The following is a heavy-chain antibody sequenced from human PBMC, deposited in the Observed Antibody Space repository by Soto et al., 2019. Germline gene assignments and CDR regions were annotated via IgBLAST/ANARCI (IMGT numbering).Heavy chain of an antibody. Sequence: SGTLSLTCTVSSGSISIYYWTWVRQSPGRGLEWIGHIYYTGTTNYNPSLKSRVSISIDTSKIQLSLKVTSVTAADTAVYYCAAGVFSSGFSHKEIRRLDPWGQGSMCTVSS. CDR3: AAGVFSSGFSHKEIRRLDP. CDR1: SGSISIYY. J-gene: IGHJ5*02. D-gene: IGHD3-3*01. V-gene: IGHV4-59*03. CDR2: IYYTGTT.